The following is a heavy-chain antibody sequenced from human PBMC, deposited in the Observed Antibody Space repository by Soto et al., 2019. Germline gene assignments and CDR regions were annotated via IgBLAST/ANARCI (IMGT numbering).Heavy chain of an antibody. V-gene: IGHV3-21*01. CDR2: ISSSSSYI. CDR3: ARDMIAYGSGGYYNFDY. J-gene: IGHJ4*02. D-gene: IGHD3-10*01. CDR1: GFTFSGYS. Sequence: GGSLRLSCAASGFTFSGYSMNWVRQAPGKGLEWVSSISSSSSYIYYPDSVKGRFTISRDNAKNSLYLQMNSLRAEDTAVYYCARDMIAYGSGGYYNFDYWGQGTLVTVSS.